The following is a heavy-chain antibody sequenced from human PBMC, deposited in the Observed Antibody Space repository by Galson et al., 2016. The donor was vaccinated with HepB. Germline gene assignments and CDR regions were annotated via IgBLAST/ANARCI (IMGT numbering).Heavy chain of an antibody. V-gene: IGHV4-30-2*01. Sequence: TLSLTCAVSGGSISSGFFSWGWIRQPPGEGLEWIAYIYHEGTTYANPSLKSRVTMSVDKSRNQFSLNLIAVTAADTAVYYCARMEVPAATSPRGFWYFDLWGRGTLVTVSS. D-gene: IGHD6-25*01. CDR2: IYHEGTT. CDR1: GGSISSGFFS. J-gene: IGHJ2*01. CDR3: ARMEVPAATSPRGFWYFDL.